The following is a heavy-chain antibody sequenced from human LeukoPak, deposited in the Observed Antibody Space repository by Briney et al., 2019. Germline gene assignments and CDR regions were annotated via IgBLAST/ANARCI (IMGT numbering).Heavy chain of an antibody. V-gene: IGHV1-8*01. CDR1: GYTFTSYD. D-gene: IGHD3-3*01. CDR2: MNPNSGNT. Sequence: ASVKVSCKASGYTFTSYDINWVRQATRQGLEWMGWMNPNSGNTGYAQKFQGRVTMTRNTSISTAYMELSSLRSEDTAVYYCARGREVRFLEWLSTQYYFDYWGQGTLVTVSS. J-gene: IGHJ4*02. CDR3: ARGREVRFLEWLSTQYYFDY.